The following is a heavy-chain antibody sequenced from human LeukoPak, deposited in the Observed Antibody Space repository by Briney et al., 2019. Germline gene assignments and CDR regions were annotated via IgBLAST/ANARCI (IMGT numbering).Heavy chain of an antibody. CDR2: ISSSSSYI. V-gene: IGHV3-21*01. D-gene: IGHD3-9*01. CDR1: GFTFSSYS. CDR3: ARYFDRYDAFDI. J-gene: IGHJ3*02. Sequence: PGGSLRLSCAASGFTFSSYSMNRVRQAPGKGLEWVSSISSSSSYIYYADSVKGRFTISRDNAKNSLYLQMNSLSTEDTAVYYCARYFDRYDAFDIWGQGTMVTVSS.